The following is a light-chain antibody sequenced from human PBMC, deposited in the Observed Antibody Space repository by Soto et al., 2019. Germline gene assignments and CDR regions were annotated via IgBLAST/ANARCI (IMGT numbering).Light chain of an antibody. J-gene: IGLJ1*01. V-gene: IGLV2-14*01. CDR3: TSYSSSSSLYV. CDR2: EVS. Sequence: QSVLTQPASVSGSPGQSITISCTGTSSDIGGYKYVSWYQQYSGKAPKLIIYEVSNRPSGVSDRFAGSKSGNTASLTISGLQAEDEADYYCTSYSSSSSLYVFGTGTKLTVL. CDR1: SSDIGGYKY.